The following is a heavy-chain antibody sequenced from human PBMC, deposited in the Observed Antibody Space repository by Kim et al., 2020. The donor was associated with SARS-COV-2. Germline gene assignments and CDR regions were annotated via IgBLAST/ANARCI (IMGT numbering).Heavy chain of an antibody. CDR2: IGLAGNT. Sequence: GGSLRLSCAASGFTFSSYDMHLVRQATGKGLEWVSAIGLAGNTYYAGSVKGRFTISRDNAKDSLYLQMNDLRAGDTAVYYCARNEGPGHHYFYGIDVWGQGTTVTVSS. D-gene: IGHD1-1*01. V-gene: IGHV3-13*01. J-gene: IGHJ6*02. CDR1: GFTFSSYD. CDR3: ARNEGPGHHYFYGIDV.